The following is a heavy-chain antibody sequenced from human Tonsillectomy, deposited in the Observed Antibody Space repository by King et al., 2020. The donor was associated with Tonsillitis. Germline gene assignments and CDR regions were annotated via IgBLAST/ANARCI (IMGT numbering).Heavy chain of an antibody. Sequence: VQLVESGGGLVQPGGSLRLSCAASGFTFSTYAMTRVRQAPGKGLEWVSVMSGAGARTYHAESVKGRFTISRDNSKNTLYLQMNSLRAEDTAVYYCAKGPYDFWSGGLYYAMDVWGQGTTVTVSS. V-gene: IGHV3-23*04. CDR1: GFTFSTYA. J-gene: IGHJ6*01. D-gene: IGHD3-3*01. CDR2: MSGAGART. CDR3: AKGPYDFWSGGLYYAMDV.